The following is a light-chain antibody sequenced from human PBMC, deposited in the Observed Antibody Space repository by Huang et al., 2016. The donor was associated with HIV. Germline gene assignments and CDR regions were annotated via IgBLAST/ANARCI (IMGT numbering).Light chain of an antibody. CDR3: QQSYTTPRVT. Sequence: DIRMTQSPSSLSASVGDTVTITCRASQSINDSLNWYQQKPGKAPKLLIYATSTLYSGVPSRFSGSGSGTNFTLTIASLQPEDFATYSCQQSYTTPRVTFGPGSKVHIK. CDR1: QSINDS. CDR2: ATS. J-gene: IGKJ3*01. V-gene: IGKV1-39*01.